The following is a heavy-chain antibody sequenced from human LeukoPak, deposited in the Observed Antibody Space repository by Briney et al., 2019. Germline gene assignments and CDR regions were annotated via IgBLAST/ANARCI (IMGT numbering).Heavy chain of an antibody. D-gene: IGHD3-22*01. CDR3: ARHYYDSSGYYYSYFDY. Sequence: SETLSLTCTVPGGSISSYYWSWIRQPPGKGLEWIGYIYASGSTNYNPSLKSRVTISVDTSKNQFSLKLSSVTAADTAVYYCARHYYDSSGYYYSYFDYWGQGTLVTVSS. V-gene: IGHV4-4*09. J-gene: IGHJ4*02. CDR2: IYASGST. CDR1: GGSISSYY.